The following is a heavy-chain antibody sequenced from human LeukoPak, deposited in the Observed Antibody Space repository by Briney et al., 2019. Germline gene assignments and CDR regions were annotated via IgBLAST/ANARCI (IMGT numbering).Heavy chain of an antibody. CDR2: IIPIFGTA. D-gene: IGHD6-19*01. J-gene: IGHJ4*02. Sequence: APVKVSCKASGGTFSSYAISWVRQAPGQGLEWMGGIIPIFGTANYAQKFQGRVTITADESTSTAYMELSSLRSEDTAVYYCASGIAVAPGYFDYWGQGTLVTVSS. CDR1: GGTFSSYA. CDR3: ASGIAVAPGYFDY. V-gene: IGHV1-69*13.